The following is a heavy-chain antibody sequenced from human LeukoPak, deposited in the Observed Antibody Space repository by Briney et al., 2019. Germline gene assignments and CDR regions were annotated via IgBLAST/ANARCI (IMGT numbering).Heavy chain of an antibody. CDR1: GFTFSSYW. CDR3: ARDFNWNLDY. V-gene: IGHV3-7*01. J-gene: IGHJ4*02. D-gene: IGHD1-20*01. CDR2: VKQDGSEK. Sequence: GGSLRLSCAASGFTFSSYWMSWVRQAPGKGLEWVASVKQDGSEKYSVDPVRGRFTISRDNAKNSLYLQMNGLRAEDTAVYYCARDFNWNLDYWGQGTLVTVSS.